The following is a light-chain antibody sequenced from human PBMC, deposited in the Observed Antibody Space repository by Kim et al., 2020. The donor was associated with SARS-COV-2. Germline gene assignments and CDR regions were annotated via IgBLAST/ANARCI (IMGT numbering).Light chain of an antibody. V-gene: IGKV1-5*03. CDR1: QNIVNW. CDR3: QQYYSPFLFT. CDR2: KAS. Sequence: ASVGKRVTITCRASQNIVNWLAWYQQKPGKVPNLLIYKASTLKSGVPSRFSGSGSGTQFTLTINTLQPDDFATYYCQQYYSPFLFTFGQGTKLEI. J-gene: IGKJ2*01.